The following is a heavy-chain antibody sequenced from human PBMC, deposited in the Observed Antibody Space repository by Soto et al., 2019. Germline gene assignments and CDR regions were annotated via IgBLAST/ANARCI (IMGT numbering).Heavy chain of an antibody. Sequence: SETLSLTCTVSGGSISSYYWSWIRQPPGKGLEWIGYIYYSGSTNYNPSLKSRVTISVDTSKNQFSLKLNSMTAADTAVYYCARDLTLDPWGQGTLVTVSS. CDR3: ARDLTLDP. CDR2: IYYSGST. V-gene: IGHV4-59*12. CDR1: GGSISSYY. J-gene: IGHJ5*02.